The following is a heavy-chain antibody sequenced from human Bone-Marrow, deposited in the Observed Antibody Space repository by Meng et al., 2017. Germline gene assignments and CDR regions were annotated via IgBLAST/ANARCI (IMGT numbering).Heavy chain of an antibody. CDR3: TLRQTTMAHDFDY. CDR1: GVTCNYMY. Sequence: QVQLQEWGAKLYKPSGTLSLTGVVSGVTCNYMYWMWNSHPPGKELEWSVKINRSGRTNYKPSLGSRTTISVDTSQNNLSVKLSSGTAADAALYYGTLRQTTMAHDFDYWGQGTLVTVSS. J-gene: IGHJ4*02. D-gene: IGHD4-11*01. CDR2: INRSGRT. V-gene: IGHV4-34*08.